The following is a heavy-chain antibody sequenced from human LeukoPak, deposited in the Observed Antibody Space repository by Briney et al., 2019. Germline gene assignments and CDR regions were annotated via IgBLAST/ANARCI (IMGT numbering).Heavy chain of an antibody. CDR3: ARGWSRYSSGWEYYFDY. CDR2: INPNSGGT. J-gene: IGHJ4*02. D-gene: IGHD6-19*01. V-gene: IGHV1-2*02. CDR1: GYTFTGYY. Sequence: ASVKVSCTASGYTFTGYYMHWVRQAPGQGLEWMGWINPNSGGTNYAQKFQGRVTMTRDTSISTAYMELSRLRSDDTAVYYCARGWSRYSSGWEYYFDYWGQGTLVTVSS.